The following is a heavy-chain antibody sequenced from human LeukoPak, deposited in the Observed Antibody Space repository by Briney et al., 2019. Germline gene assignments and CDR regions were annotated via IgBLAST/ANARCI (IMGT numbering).Heavy chain of an antibody. Sequence: PGGSLRLSCAASGFTFSSYGMHWVRQAPGKGLEWVAVISYDGSNKYYADSVKGRFTISRDNSKNTLYLQMNSLRAEDTAVYYCAGGKEGSYSGYDPFDYWGQGTLVTVSS. D-gene: IGHD5-12*01. CDR3: AGGKEGSYSGYDPFDY. CDR2: ISYDGSNK. J-gene: IGHJ4*02. CDR1: GFTFSSYG. V-gene: IGHV3-30*03.